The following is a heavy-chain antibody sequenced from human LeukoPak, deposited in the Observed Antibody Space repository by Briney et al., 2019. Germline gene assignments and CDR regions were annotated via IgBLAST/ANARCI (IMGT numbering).Heavy chain of an antibody. D-gene: IGHD6-13*01. CDR3: AKDRAAAGKGPYYFDY. J-gene: IGHJ4*02. CDR1: GFTFSAYW. V-gene: IGHV3-7*03. CDR2: IIEDGNLK. Sequence: GGSLRLSCAASGFTFSAYWMTWVRQAPGKGLAWVANIIEDGNLKYYVDSVKGRFTISRDNTKNSLYLQMNSLRAEDTAVYYCAKDRAAAGKGPYYFDYWGQGTLVTVSS.